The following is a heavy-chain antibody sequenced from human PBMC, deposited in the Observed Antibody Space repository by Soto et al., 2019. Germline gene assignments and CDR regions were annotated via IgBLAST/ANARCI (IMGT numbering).Heavy chain of an antibody. V-gene: IGHV3-23*01. Sequence: EVQLLESGGALIQPGGSLRLSCEASGFTFSRNSFTWVRQAPGKGLEYVSGISIGGDKTWHADSVKGRFTVSRDNSKNTVYLQMNSLRVDDTAVYYCAKWDGYGDHWGQGTLVTVSS. J-gene: IGHJ5*02. D-gene: IGHD5-12*01. CDR1: GFTFSRNS. CDR3: AKWDGYGDH. CDR2: ISIGGDKT.